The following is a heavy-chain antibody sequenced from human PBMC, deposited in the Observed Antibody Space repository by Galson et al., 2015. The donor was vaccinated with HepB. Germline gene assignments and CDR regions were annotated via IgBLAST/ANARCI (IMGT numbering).Heavy chain of an antibody. Sequence: SLRLSCAASGFTFSSYGMHWVRQAPGKGLEWVAVISYDGSNKYYADSVKGRFTISRDNSKNTLYLQMNSLRAEDTAVYYCARDRGERYFDYWGQGTLVTVSS. J-gene: IGHJ4*02. CDR3: ARDRGERYFDY. CDR2: ISYDGSNK. D-gene: IGHD3-16*01. CDR1: GFTFSSYG. V-gene: IGHV3-30*03.